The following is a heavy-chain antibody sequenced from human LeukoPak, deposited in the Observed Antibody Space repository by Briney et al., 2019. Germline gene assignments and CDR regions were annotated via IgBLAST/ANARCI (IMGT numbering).Heavy chain of an antibody. CDR1: GGSISSSGLC. J-gene: IGHJ4*02. CDR3: ARERERGYFDC. Sequence: KSSETLSLTCTVSGGSISSSGLCWGWIRQPPGKGLEWNGRMFYSGITYYNPSLKSRVTLSVDTSKSKLSLKLRSVTAADTAVYYCARERERGYFDCWGEGTLVTVSS. V-gene: IGHV4-39*07. D-gene: IGHD3-16*01. CDR2: MFYSGIT.